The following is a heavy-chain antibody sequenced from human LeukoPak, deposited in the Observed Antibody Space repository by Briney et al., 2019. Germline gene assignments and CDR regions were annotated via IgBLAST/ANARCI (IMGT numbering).Heavy chain of an antibody. V-gene: IGHV4-4*02. CDR1: GGSISSSNW. Sequence: PSETLSLTCAVSGGSISSSNWWSWVRQPPGKGLEWIGEIYHSGSTNYNPSLKSRVTISVDKSKNQFSLKLSSVTAADTAVYYCARALYSSGWYPDYFDYWGQGTLVTVSS. CDR3: ARALYSSGWYPDYFDY. J-gene: IGHJ4*02. CDR2: IYHSGST. D-gene: IGHD6-19*01.